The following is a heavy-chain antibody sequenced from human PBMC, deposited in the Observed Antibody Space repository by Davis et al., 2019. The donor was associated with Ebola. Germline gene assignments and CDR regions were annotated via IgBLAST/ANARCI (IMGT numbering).Heavy chain of an antibody. V-gene: IGHV3-9*01. CDR1: GFTFDDYA. CDR3: ARALRLGELSLQVPFCDY. J-gene: IGHJ4*02. Sequence: PGGSLRPSCAASGFTFDDYAMHWVRQAPGKGLEWVSGISWNSGSIGYADSVKDRFTISRNNSKNTLYLQMNGLRAEDTAVYYCARALRLGELSLQVPFCDYWGQGTLVTVSS. CDR2: ISWNSGSI. D-gene: IGHD3-16*02.